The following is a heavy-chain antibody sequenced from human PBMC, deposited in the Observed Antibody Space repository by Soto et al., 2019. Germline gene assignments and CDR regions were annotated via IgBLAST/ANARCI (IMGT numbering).Heavy chain of an antibody. J-gene: IGHJ6*03. Sequence: GGSVKVSCKASGYTFTSYDINWVRQATGQGLEWMGWMNPNSGNTGYAQKFQGRVTMTRNTSISTAYMELSSLRSEDTAVYYCARGFGGGQGSSSGVDRNYMDVWGKGTTVTVSS. CDR2: MNPNSGNT. D-gene: IGHD6-6*01. CDR3: ARGFGGGQGSSSGVDRNYMDV. V-gene: IGHV1-8*01. CDR1: GYTFTSYD.